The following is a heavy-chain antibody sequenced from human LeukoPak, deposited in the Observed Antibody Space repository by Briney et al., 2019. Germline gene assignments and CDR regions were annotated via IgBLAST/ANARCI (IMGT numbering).Heavy chain of an antibody. CDR3: ARGWLGARRNWFDP. CDR1: GYTFTSYD. D-gene: IGHD3-9*01. J-gene: IGHJ5*02. Sequence: GASVKVSCKASGYTFTSYDINWVRQATGQGLEWMGWMNPNSGNTGYAQEFQGRVTMTRNTSISTAYMELSSLRSEDTAVYYCARGWLGARRNWFDPWGQGTLVTVSS. CDR2: MNPNSGNT. V-gene: IGHV1-8*01.